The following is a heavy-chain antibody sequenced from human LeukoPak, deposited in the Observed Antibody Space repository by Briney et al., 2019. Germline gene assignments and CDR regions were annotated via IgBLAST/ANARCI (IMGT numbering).Heavy chain of an antibody. V-gene: IGHV4-34*01. Sequence: SETLSLTCAVYGGSFSGYYWSWIRQPPGKGLEWIGEINHTGSTSYNPSLKSRVTISVDTSKNQFSLKLNSVTAANTAVYYCARDTYNWNVDTFYPWGQGTLVTVSS. CDR1: GGSFSGYY. CDR3: ARDTYNWNVDTFYP. J-gene: IGHJ5*02. D-gene: IGHD1-20*01. CDR2: INHTGST.